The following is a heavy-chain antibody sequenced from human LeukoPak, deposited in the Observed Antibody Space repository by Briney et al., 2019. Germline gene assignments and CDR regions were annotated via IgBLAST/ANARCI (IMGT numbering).Heavy chain of an antibody. D-gene: IGHD6-13*01. J-gene: IGHJ4*02. CDR2: ISYDGSNK. Sequence: GGSLRLSCAASGFTFSSYSMNWVRQAPGKGLEWVAVISYDGSNKYYADSVKGRFTISRDNSKNTLYLQMNSLRAEDTAVYYCAREKRGSSSLNYWGQGTLVTVSS. V-gene: IGHV3-30*03. CDR3: AREKRGSSSLNY. CDR1: GFTFSSYS.